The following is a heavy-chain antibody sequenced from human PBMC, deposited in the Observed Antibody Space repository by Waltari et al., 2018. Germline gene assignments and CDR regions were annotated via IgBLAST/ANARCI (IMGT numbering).Heavy chain of an antibody. V-gene: IGHV3-7*01. D-gene: IGHD6-13*01. J-gene: IGHJ4*02. CDR1: GPGFSNYW. CDR3: TRGGRDSSWYWRD. Sequence: EVQLVESGGGLAQPGGSLRLSFAASGPGFSNYWMTWVRQASGKGPEWVANIKQDGSEKYYMDSVKGRFTISRDNAKNSLYLQMNNLRVEDTAVYYCTRGGRDSSWYWRDWGQGTLVTVSS. CDR2: IKQDGSEK.